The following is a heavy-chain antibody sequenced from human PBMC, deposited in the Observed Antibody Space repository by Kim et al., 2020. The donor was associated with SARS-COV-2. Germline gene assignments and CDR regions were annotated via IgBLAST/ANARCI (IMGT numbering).Heavy chain of an antibody. D-gene: IGHD3-3*01. CDR3: ARGRYDFWSGYPAVIDY. Sequence: ASVKVSCKASGYTFTSYDINWVRQATGQGLEWMGWMNPNSGNTGYAQKFQGRVTMTRNTSISTAYMELSSLRSEDTAVYYCARGRYDFWSGYPAVIDYWGQGTLVTVSS. V-gene: IGHV1-8*01. CDR1: GYTFTSYD. J-gene: IGHJ4*02. CDR2: MNPNSGNT.